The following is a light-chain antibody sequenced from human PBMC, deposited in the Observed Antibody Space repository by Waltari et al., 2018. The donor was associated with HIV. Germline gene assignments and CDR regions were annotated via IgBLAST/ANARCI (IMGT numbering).Light chain of an antibody. V-gene: IGLV2-23*02. CDR1: STDIANSNL. Sequence: QSALTQPASVSGSPGQSISISCTETSTDIANSNLVSWYQHRTGQAPKPLIFEATKRPSGVSSRFSGAKSGNTASLTISDLQHDDEADDYCCSYASSATLVIFGGGTRVTVL. CDR3: CSYASSATLVI. CDR2: EAT. J-gene: IGLJ2*01.